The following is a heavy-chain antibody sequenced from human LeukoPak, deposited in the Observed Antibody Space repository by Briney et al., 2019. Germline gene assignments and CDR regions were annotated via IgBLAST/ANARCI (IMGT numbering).Heavy chain of an antibody. CDR3: AKAGRYWDFDS. CDR2: ISGSGIST. CDR1: GFTFSSYA. D-gene: IGHD1-26*01. J-gene: IGHJ4*02. Sequence: GGSLRLSCAASGFTFSSYAMNWVRQAPGKGLEWVSAISGSGISTYYADSVKGRFTVSTDNSESTLYLHMNSLRAEDTALYYWAKAGRYWDFDSWGQGTLVTVSS. V-gene: IGHV3-23*01.